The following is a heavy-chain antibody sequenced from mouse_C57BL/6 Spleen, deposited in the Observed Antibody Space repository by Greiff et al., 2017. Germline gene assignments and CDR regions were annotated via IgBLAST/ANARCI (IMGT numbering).Heavy chain of an antibody. CDR1: GYTFTSYW. CDR2: IYPSDSET. CDR3: ARSTRAMDY. V-gene: IGHV1-52*01. Sequence: VQLQQSGAELVRPGSSVKLSCKASGYTFTSYWMPWVKQRPIQGLEWIGKIYPSDSETHYNQKFKDKATLTVDKSSSTAYMQLSSLTSKDSAVYYCARSTRAMDYWGQGTSVTVSS. J-gene: IGHJ4*01.